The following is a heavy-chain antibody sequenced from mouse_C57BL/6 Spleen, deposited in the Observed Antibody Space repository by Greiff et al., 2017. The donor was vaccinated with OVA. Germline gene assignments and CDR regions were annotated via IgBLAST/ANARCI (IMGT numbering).Heavy chain of an antibody. CDR3: ARPYGSSIYYFDY. V-gene: IGHV1-50*01. D-gene: IGHD1-1*01. J-gene: IGHJ2*01. CDR1: GYTFTSHW. CDR2: IDPSDSYT. Sequence: QVQLQQPGAELVKPGASVKLSCKASGYTFTSHWMQWVKQRPGQGLEWIGEIDPSDSYTNYNQKFKGKATLTVDTSSSTAYMQLSSLTSEDSAVYYCARPYGSSIYYFDYWGQGTTLTVSS.